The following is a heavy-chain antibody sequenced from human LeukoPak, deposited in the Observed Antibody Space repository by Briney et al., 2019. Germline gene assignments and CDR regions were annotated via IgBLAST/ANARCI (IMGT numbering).Heavy chain of an antibody. CDR2: IDYSGGT. Sequence: SETLSLTCTISGGSIRSTVYYWGWIRQPPGKGLEWVGTIDYSGGTYYNPSLKSRVSISVDTSKNQFSLNLSSVTAADTAVYYCARSIAVLKRYFDFWGQGKLVTVSS. D-gene: IGHD3-10*02. V-gene: IGHV4-39*01. J-gene: IGHJ4*02. CDR1: GGSIRSTVYY. CDR3: ARSIAVLKRYFDF.